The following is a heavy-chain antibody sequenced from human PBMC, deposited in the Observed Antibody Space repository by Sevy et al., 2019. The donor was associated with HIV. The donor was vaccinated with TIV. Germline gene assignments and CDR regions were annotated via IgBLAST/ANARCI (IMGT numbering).Heavy chain of an antibody. Sequence: GGSQRLSCAASGSTFSANWMNWVRQAPGKGLEWVANIKADGSDKHYVDSVEGRFTISRDNAKNLLFLQMNSLRVEDTAVYYCAHETFGRFESWGQGTLVTVSS. CDR2: IKADGSDK. V-gene: IGHV3-7*01. CDR1: GSTFSANW. D-gene: IGHD3-16*01. CDR3: AHETFGRFES. J-gene: IGHJ4*02.